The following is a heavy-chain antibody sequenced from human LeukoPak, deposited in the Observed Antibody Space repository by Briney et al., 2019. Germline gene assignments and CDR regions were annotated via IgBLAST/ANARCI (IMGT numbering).Heavy chain of an antibody. D-gene: IGHD2-15*01. CDR1: GYSFTSYC. CDR3: ARRGYCSGGSCYPGAFDI. V-gene: IGHV5-51*01. J-gene: IGHJ3*02. CDR2: IYPGDSDT. Sequence: GESLKISCKGSGYSFTSYCIGWVRQMPGKGLEWMGIIYPGDSDTRYSPSFQGQVTISADKSISTAYLQWSSLKASDTAMYYCARRGYCSGGSCYPGAFDIWGRGTMVTVSS.